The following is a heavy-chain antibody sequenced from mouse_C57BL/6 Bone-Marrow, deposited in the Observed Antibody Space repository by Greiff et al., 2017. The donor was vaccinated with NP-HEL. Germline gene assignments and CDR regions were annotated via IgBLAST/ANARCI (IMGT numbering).Heavy chain of an antibody. CDR1: GYAFTNYL. J-gene: IGHJ4*01. CDR3: ARGGYCYAMDY. D-gene: IGHD2-3*01. Sequence: QVQLKQSGAELVRPGTSVKVSCKASGYAFTNYLIEWVKQRPGQGLEWIGVINPGSGGTNYNEKFKGKATLTADKSSSTAYMQLSSLTSEDSAVYFCARGGYCYAMDYWGKGTSVTVSS. CDR2: INPGSGGT. V-gene: IGHV1-54*01.